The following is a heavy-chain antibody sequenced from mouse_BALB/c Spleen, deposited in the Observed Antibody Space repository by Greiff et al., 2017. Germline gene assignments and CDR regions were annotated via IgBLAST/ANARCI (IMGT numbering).Heavy chain of an antibody. V-gene: IGHV1-54*01. CDR3: ARSPAPTQAMDY. J-gene: IGHJ4*01. Sequence: QVQLKQSGAELVRPGTSVKVSCKASGYAFTNYLIEWVKQRPGQGLEWIGVINPGSGGTNYNEKFKGKATLTADKSSSTAYMQLSSLTSDDSAVYFCARSPAPTQAMDYWGQGTSVTVSS. D-gene: IGHD1-1*01. CDR1: GYAFTNYL. CDR2: INPGSGGT.